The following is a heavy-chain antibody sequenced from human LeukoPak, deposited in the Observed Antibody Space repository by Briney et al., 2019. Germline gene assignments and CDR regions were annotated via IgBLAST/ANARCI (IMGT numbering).Heavy chain of an antibody. J-gene: IGHJ4*02. Sequence: GESLNISCKGSGYTFTSSWIGWVRQMPGKGLEWRVIIYPGDSDTRYSPSFQGQVTISADKSIRTAYLQWSSLKASDTAIFYCARGDGYSRFDDWGQGTLVTVSS. CDR2: IYPGDSDT. CDR1: GYTFTSSW. D-gene: IGHD5-24*01. CDR3: ARGDGYSRFDD. V-gene: IGHV5-51*01.